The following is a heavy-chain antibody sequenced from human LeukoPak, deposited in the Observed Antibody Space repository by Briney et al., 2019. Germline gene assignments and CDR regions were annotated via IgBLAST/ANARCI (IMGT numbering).Heavy chain of an antibody. CDR3: AKGWCSGGTCAWFDY. J-gene: IGHJ4*02. V-gene: IGHV3-9*01. CDR2: ISWSSTSI. Sequence: GGSLRLSCAASGFTFDNYAMHWVRQVPGKGLEWVSGISWSSTSIGYADSVKGRFSISRDNAKNSLYLQMNSLRLGDTALYYCAKGWCSGGTCAWFDYWGQGTLVTVSS. D-gene: IGHD2-15*01. CDR1: GFTFDNYA.